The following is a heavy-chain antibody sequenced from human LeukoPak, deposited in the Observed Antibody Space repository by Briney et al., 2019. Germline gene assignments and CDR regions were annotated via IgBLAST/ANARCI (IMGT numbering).Heavy chain of an antibody. V-gene: IGHV4-59*08. CDR1: GGSISSYY. D-gene: IGHD2-21*01. CDR2: IYYSGST. Sequence: SETLSLTCTVSGGSISSYYWSWIRQPPGKGLEWIGYIYYSGSTNYNPSLKSRVTISVDTSKNQFSLKLSSVTAADTAVYYCARLDSCGYYDYWGQGTLVTASS. J-gene: IGHJ4*02. CDR3: ARLDSCGYYDY.